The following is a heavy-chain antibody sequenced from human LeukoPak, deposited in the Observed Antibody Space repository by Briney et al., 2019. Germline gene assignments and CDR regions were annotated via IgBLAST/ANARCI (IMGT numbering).Heavy chain of an antibody. Sequence: AASVKVSCMTSGYTFTSYAISWVRQAPGQGLEWMGWINTNTGNPTYAQGFTGRYAFSLDTSVSTSYLQISGLQADDTAVYYCGRDPKLGIRGYTYGYIASWGQGTLVTVSS. V-gene: IGHV7-4-1*02. J-gene: IGHJ4*02. CDR1: GYTFTSYA. D-gene: IGHD5-18*01. CDR3: GRDPKLGIRGYTYGYIAS. CDR2: INTNTGNP.